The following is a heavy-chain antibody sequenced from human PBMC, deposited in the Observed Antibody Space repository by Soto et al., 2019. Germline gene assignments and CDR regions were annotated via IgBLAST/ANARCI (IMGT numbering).Heavy chain of an antibody. CDR2: IYYSGST. Sequence: LSLTCTVSGGSIRSYYWSWIRQPPGKGLEWIGYIYYSGSTNYNPSLKSRVTISVDTSKNQFSLKLSSVTAADTAVYYCARVSDPIAAAGTYYFDYWGQGTLVTVSS. D-gene: IGHD6-13*01. CDR1: GGSIRSYY. CDR3: ARVSDPIAAAGTYYFDY. V-gene: IGHV4-59*01. J-gene: IGHJ4*02.